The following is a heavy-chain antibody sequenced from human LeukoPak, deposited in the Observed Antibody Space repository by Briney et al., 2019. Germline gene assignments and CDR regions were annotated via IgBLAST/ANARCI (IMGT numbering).Heavy chain of an antibody. Sequence: PGGSLRPSCAASGFTFDDYAMHWARQAPGKGLEWVSGISWNSGSIGYADSVKGRFTISRDNAKNSLYLQMNSLRAEDTALYYCAKDSRGAEYFQHWGQGTLVTVSS. CDR2: ISWNSGSI. D-gene: IGHD3-10*01. J-gene: IGHJ1*01. V-gene: IGHV3-9*01. CDR3: AKDSRGAEYFQH. CDR1: GFTFDDYA.